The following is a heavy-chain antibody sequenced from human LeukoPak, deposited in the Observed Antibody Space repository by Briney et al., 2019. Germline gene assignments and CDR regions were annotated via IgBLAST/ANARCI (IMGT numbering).Heavy chain of an antibody. CDR3: ATFYDILTGYHDY. CDR2: INHSGIT. V-gene: IGHV4-34*01. J-gene: IGHJ4*02. Sequence: KGLEWIGEINHSGITNYNPSLKSRVTISVDTSKKQLSLKLSSVNAADTAVYYCATFYDILTGYHDYWGQGTLVTVSS. D-gene: IGHD3-9*01.